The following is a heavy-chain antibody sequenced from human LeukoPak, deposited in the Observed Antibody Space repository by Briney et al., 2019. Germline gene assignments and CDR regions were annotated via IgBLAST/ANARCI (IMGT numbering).Heavy chain of an antibody. D-gene: IGHD4-17*01. Sequence: GASVKVSCEASGYTFTGYYMHWVRQAPGQGLEWMGWINPNSGGTNYAQKFQGRVTMTRDTSISTAYMELSRLRSDDTAVYYCARGYTVTTMAGLVSYWGQGTLVTVSS. CDR3: ARGYTVTTMAGLVSY. CDR2: INPNSGGT. V-gene: IGHV1-2*02. J-gene: IGHJ4*02. CDR1: GYTFTGYY.